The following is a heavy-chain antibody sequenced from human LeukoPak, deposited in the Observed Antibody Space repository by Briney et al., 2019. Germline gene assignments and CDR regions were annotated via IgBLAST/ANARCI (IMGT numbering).Heavy chain of an antibody. CDR1: GFTLSGYE. CDR3: ARKGAVTAGY. J-gene: IGHJ4*02. CDR2: ISSSGSTI. V-gene: IGHV3-48*03. Sequence: GGSLRVSCVLSGFTLSGYEMNWVRTGPGKGVEWVSYISSSGSTIYYADSVKGRFTNSRDNAKNSLYLQMNSLRAEDTAVYYCARKGAVTAGYWGQGTLVTVSS. D-gene: IGHD4-11*01.